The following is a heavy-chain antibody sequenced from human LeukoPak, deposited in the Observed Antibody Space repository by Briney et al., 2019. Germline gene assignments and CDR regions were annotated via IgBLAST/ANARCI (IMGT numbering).Heavy chain of an antibody. J-gene: IGHJ3*02. CDR1: GGTFSSYA. CDR2: IIPIFGTA. V-gene: IGHV1-69*06. D-gene: IGHD3-10*01. Sequence: GASVKVSCKASGGTFSSYAISWVRQAPGQGLEWMGGIIPIFGTANYAQKFQGRVTITADKSTSTAYMELSSLRSEDTAVYYCARYREGVDAFDIWGQGTMVTVFS. CDR3: ARYREGVDAFDI.